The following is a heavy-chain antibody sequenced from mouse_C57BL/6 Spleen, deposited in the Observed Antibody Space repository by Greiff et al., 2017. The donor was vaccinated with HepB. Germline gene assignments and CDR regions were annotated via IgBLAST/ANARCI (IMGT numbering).Heavy chain of an antibody. J-gene: IGHJ2*01. D-gene: IGHD2-2*01. CDR1: GYTFTSYW. CDR2: INPSSGYT. V-gene: IGHV1-7*01. Sequence: VKLLESGAELAKPGAPVKLSCKASGYTFTSYWMNWVKQRPGQGPEWIGYINPSSGYTKYNQKFKDKATLTADKSSSTAYMQLSSLTYEDSAVYYCARWLPLDYWGQGTTLTVSS. CDR3: ARWLPLDY.